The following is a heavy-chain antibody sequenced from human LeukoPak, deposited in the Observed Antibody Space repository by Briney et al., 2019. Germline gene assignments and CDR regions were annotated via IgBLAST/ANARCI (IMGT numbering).Heavy chain of an antibody. J-gene: IGHJ5*02. D-gene: IGHD3-3*01. CDR1: GGSISSSSYY. Sequence: SETLSLTCTVSGGSISSSSYYWGWIRQPPGKGLEWIGSIYYSGSTYYNPSLKSRVTISVDTSKNQFSLKLSSVTAADTAVYYCARLWSGWFDPWGQGTLVTVSS. CDR3: ARLWSGWFDP. V-gene: IGHV4-39*01. CDR2: IYYSGST.